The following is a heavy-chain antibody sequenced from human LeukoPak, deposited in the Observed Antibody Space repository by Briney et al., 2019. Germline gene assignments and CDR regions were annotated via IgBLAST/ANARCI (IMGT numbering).Heavy chain of an antibody. CDR3: ARGGTLSGSYRLFDY. CDR1: GFTFSTYS. CDR2: VDGGGGGT. Sequence: GGSLRLSCAASGFTFSTYSMNWVRQAPGRGLEWVSSVDGGGGGTYYADSVKGRFTISRDNSKDTLYLQMNGLRAEDTAVYYCARGGTLSGSYRLFDYWGQGTLVTVSS. D-gene: IGHD1-26*01. V-gene: IGHV3-23*01. J-gene: IGHJ4*02.